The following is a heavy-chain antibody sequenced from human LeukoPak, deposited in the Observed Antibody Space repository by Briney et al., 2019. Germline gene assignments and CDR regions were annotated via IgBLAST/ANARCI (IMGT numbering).Heavy chain of an antibody. D-gene: IGHD2-2*01. CDR3: ARPLHCSSTTCYDWFDP. V-gene: IGHV4-34*01. CDR1: GGSISRYY. CDR2: INHSGST. J-gene: IGHJ5*02. Sequence: SETLSLTCTVSGGSISRYYWSWIRQPPGKGLEWIGEINHSGSTNYNPSLKSRVTISIDTSKNQFSLKLSSVTAADTAIYYCARPLHCSSTTCYDWFDPWGQGTLVTVSS.